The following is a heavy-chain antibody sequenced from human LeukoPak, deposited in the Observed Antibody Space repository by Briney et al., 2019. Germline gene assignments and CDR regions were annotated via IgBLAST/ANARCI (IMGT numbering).Heavy chain of an antibody. CDR3: ARGGSGSRGWFDP. CDR2: IIPIFGTA. D-gene: IGHD3-22*01. J-gene: IGHJ5*02. CDR1: GGTFSSYA. Sequence: SVRVSCKASGGTFSSYAISWVRQAPGQGLEWMGGIIPIFGTANYAQKFQGRVTITADESTSTAYMELSSLRSEDTAVYYCARGGSGSRGWFDPWGQGTLVTVSS. V-gene: IGHV1-69*01.